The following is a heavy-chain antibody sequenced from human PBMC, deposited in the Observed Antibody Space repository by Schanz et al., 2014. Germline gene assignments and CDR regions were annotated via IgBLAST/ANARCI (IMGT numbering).Heavy chain of an antibody. J-gene: IGHJ4*02. CDR3: ARQGDVYRLDY. CDR2: IYHSGSP. Sequence: WTWIRQSPGKGLEWIGYIYHSGSPIYNPSLQSRVTISIDTSKNQFSLKMESVTAADTAMYFCARQGDVYRLDYWGQGTLVTVSS. D-gene: IGHD1-26*01. V-gene: IGHV4-59*08.